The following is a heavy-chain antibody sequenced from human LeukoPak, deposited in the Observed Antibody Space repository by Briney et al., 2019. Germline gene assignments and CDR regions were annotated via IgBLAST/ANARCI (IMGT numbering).Heavy chain of an antibody. CDR2: INWNGGNT. CDR3: VRGSLQAANDYFHY. V-gene: IGHV3-20*04. J-gene: IGHJ4*02. D-gene: IGHD5-24*01. CDR1: GFTFDDYG. Sequence: PGGSLRLSCAAAGFTFDDYGMSWVRRGPGKGLEGVSGINWNGGNTGYAESVKGRLTICGDKAKNSLYLQMKSLKGDDTALYYCVRGSLQAANDYFHYWGQGNLVPVSS.